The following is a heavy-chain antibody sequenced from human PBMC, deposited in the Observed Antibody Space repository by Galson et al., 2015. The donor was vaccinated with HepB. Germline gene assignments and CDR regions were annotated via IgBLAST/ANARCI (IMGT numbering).Heavy chain of an antibody. CDR3: ARAVD. J-gene: IGHJ4*02. CDR2: IREDGSEE. Sequence: SLRLSCAASGFSFRTEWMSWVRQAPGKGPEWVANIREDGSEENYVDSVRGRFTISRDDAKNSMYLQMNSLRVEDTAVYYCARAVDWGQGTLVTVSS. V-gene: IGHV3-7*01. CDR1: GFSFRTEW.